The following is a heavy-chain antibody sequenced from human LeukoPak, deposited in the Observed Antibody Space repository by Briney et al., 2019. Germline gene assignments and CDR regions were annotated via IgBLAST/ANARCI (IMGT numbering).Heavy chain of an antibody. CDR2: IYYSGST. D-gene: IGHD2-21*02. CDR1: GGSISSGGYY. J-gene: IGHJ3*02. Sequence: SQTLSLTCTVSGGSISSGGYYWSWIRQHPGKGLEWIGYIYYSGSTYYNPSLKSRVTISVDTSKNQFSLKLSSVTAADTAVYYCARAVVTASDAFDIGGQGTMVTVSA. V-gene: IGHV4-31*03. CDR3: ARAVVTASDAFDI.